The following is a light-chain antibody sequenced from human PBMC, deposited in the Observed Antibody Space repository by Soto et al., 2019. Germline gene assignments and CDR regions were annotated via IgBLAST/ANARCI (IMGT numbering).Light chain of an antibody. CDR1: NIGSKS. V-gene: IGLV3-21*02. J-gene: IGLJ2*01. CDR3: QVWDSTNDLQL. Sequence: SYELTQPPSVSVAPGQTAIITCGGHNIGSKSVHWYQQKPGQAPVLVVHDDSDRPSGIPERFSGSNSGDTASLTISRVEAGDEADYYCQVWDSTNDLQLFGGGTQLTVL. CDR2: DDS.